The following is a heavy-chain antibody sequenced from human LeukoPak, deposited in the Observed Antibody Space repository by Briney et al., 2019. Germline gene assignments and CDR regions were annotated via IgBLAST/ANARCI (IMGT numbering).Heavy chain of an antibody. J-gene: IGHJ4*02. CDR1: GFTFSRYW. CDR2: MNSDGSNT. Sequence: GGSLRLSCAASGFTFSRYWMHWVRQAPGEGLVRVSRMNSDGSNTNYADSVKGRFTISRDNAKNTLYLQMNSLRADDTAVYYCARDICSGIGCYPRAPFDYWGQGTLVTVSS. V-gene: IGHV3-74*01. D-gene: IGHD2-15*01. CDR3: ARDICSGIGCYPRAPFDY.